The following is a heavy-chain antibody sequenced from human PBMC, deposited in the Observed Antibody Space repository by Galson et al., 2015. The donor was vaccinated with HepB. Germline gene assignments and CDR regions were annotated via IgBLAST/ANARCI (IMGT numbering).Heavy chain of an antibody. D-gene: IGHD2-21*02. CDR3: ARDGRGDCGGDCYSFRDAFDI. CDR1: GFTFSSYS. J-gene: IGHJ3*02. Sequence: SLRLSCAASGFTFSSYSMNWVRQAPGKGLEWVSSISSSSSYIYYADSVKGRFTISRDNAKNSLYLQMNSLRAEDTAVYYCARDGRGDCGGDCYSFRDAFDIWGQGTMVTVSS. CDR2: ISSSSSYI. V-gene: IGHV3-21*01.